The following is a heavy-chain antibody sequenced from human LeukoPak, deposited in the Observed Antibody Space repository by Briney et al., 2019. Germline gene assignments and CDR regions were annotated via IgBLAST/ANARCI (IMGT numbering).Heavy chain of an antibody. CDR3: AKQRITFDY. D-gene: IGHD3-10*01. V-gene: IGHV3-23*01. CDR2: ISVSDSST. Sequence: QPGGSLRLSCAASGFTFSTYSMSWVRQAPGKGLEWVSSISVSDSSTYYADSVKGRFTISRDNSKNTLYLQMSSLRAEDTAVYYCAKQRITFDYWGQGTLVTVSS. J-gene: IGHJ4*02. CDR1: GFTFSTYS.